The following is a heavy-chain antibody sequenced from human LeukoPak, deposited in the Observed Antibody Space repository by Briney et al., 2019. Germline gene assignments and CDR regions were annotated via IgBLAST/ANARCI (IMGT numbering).Heavy chain of an antibody. CDR1: GFTFSDYY. CDR3: ARLQASTGYYSLDY. D-gene: IGHD3-22*01. CDR2: IWYDGTNK. Sequence: GGSLRLSCAASGFTFSDYYMSWIRQAPGKGLEWVAIIWYDGTNKNYGDSVKGRFTISRDNPKNTLYLQMNSLRAEDTAVYYCARLQASTGYYSLDYWGQGTLVTVSS. V-gene: IGHV3-33*08. J-gene: IGHJ4*02.